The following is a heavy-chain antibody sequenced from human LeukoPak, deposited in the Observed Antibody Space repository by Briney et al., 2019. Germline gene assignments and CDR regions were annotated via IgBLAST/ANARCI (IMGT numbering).Heavy chain of an antibody. CDR1: GDSINNGYY. Sequence: SETLSLTCAVSGDSINNGYYWSWFRQPPGKGLEWIGYIFHSGITTYNPSLKSRVTISLDSSKNQFFLRLTSVTAADTAMYYCARAETLAAIYFDFWGQGSLVTVSS. V-gene: IGHV4-61*01. CDR2: IFHSGIT. CDR3: ARAETLAAIYFDF. J-gene: IGHJ4*02. D-gene: IGHD6-25*01.